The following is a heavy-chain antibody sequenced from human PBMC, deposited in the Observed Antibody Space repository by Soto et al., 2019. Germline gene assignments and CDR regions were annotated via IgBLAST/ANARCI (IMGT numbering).Heavy chain of an antibody. CDR1: GFSLSTSAVG. CDR3: AHDSSWFCYKIFDY. CDR2: IYWNDDN. D-gene: IGHD2-2*02. Sequence: SGPKLVNPTQTLTLTCAFSGFSLSTSAVGVGWKRQAPGKALEWLALIYWNDDNRYNPYLKNRLTITKDTSKNQVVLTMTNMYPVYTVTYYCAHDSSWFCYKIFDYWGQGILVTVSS. V-gene: IGHV2-5*01. J-gene: IGHJ4*02.